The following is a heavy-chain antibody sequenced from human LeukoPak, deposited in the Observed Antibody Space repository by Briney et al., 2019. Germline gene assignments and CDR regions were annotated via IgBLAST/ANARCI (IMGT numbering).Heavy chain of an antibody. CDR1: GFSISNLW. D-gene: IGHD2-21*01. J-gene: IGHJ4*02. V-gene: IGHV3-7*01. CDR3: ARDAGGDPEPH. CDR2: IKGDGSQK. Sequence: GGSLRLSCAASGFSISNLWMAWVRQAPGKGLESAANIKGDGSQKYYVDAVKGRFTISRDSAKNLLYLQMNSLRAEDTAVYYCARDAGGDPEPHWGQGTLVTVSS.